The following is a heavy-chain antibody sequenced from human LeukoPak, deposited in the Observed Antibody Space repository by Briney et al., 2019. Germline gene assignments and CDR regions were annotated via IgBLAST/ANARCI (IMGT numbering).Heavy chain of an antibody. D-gene: IGHD3-3*01. CDR1: GFTFSSYW. Sequence: GGSLRLSCAASGFTFSSYWMSWVRQAPGKGLEWVSAISGSGGSTYYADSVKGRFTISRDNSKNTLYLQMNSLRAEDTAVYYCARRDDFWSVFDYWGQGTLVTVSS. CDR3: ARRDDFWSVFDY. V-gene: IGHV3-23*01. CDR2: ISGSGGST. J-gene: IGHJ4*02.